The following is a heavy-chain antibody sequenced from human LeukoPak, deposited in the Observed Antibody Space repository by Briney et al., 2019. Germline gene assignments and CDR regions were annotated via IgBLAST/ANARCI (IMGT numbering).Heavy chain of an antibody. Sequence: SETLSLTCAVFGGPFSDYYWSWIRRPPGKGLEWLGEINHSGSAKYMPSLKSRVSISVDTSKNQFSLRLSSVTAADTAFYYCARGRFGGHSYYYMDVWGKGTAVTVSS. CDR2: INHSGSA. J-gene: IGHJ6*03. CDR3: ARGRFGGHSYYYMDV. V-gene: IGHV4-34*01. CDR1: GGPFSDYY. D-gene: IGHD3-3*01.